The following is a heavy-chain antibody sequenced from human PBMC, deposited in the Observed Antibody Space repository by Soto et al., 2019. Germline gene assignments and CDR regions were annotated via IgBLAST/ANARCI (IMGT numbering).Heavy chain of an antibody. J-gene: IGHJ4*02. Sequence: QEHLVESGGGVVQPGRSLRLSCAASGFTFSNYGMHWVRQAPGKGLEWVAVISYDGSKKYYADSVKGRFTISRDNSKNTLYLQMNSLRDEDTAVYYCAKIWGYYYDTSGYPPYFDYWGQGTLVTVSS. CDR3: AKIWGYYYDTSGYPPYFDY. D-gene: IGHD3-22*01. V-gene: IGHV3-30*18. CDR2: ISYDGSKK. CDR1: GFTFSNYG.